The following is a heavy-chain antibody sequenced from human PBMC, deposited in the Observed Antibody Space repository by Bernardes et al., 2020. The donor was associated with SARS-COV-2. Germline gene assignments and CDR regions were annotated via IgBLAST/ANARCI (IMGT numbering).Heavy chain of an antibody. CDR2: ITPNSGGT. V-gene: IGHV1-2*02. CDR3: ARDDRASTSTGWYFFDY. J-gene: IGHJ4*01. Sequence: ASVKVSCKTSGYTFTDYYMHWVRQAPGLGPEWMGWITPNSGGTNYAQKFQGRISMTRDTSISTAYMEVSGLRFDDTAVYYCARDDRASTSTGWYFFDYWGHGTLVTVSS. CDR1: GYTFTDYY. D-gene: IGHD2-15*01.